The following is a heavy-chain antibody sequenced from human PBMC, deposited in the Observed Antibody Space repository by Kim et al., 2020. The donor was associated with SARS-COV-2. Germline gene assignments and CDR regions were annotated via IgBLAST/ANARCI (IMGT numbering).Heavy chain of an antibody. CDR1: GFTFSSYA. V-gene: IGHV3-23*01. D-gene: IGHD6-13*01. CDR2: ISGSGGST. Sequence: GGSLRLSCAASGFTFSSYAMSWVRQAPGKGLGWVSAISGSGGSTYYADSVKGRFTISRDNSKNTMYLQMNSLRAEDTAVYYCAKVGAIAAGNDYWGQGTLFTVSS. J-gene: IGHJ4*02. CDR3: AKVGAIAAGNDY.